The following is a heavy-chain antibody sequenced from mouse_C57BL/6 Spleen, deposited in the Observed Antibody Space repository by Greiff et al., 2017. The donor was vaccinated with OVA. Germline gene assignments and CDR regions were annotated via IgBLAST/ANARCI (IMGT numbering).Heavy chain of an antibody. J-gene: IGHJ1*03. CDR1: GYAFSSYW. Sequence: QVQLQQSGAELVKPGASVKISCTASGYAFSSYWMNWVKQRPGKGLEWIGQIYPGDGDTNYNGKFKGKATLTADKSSSTAYMQLSSLTSEDSAVYFWARSGYYGSSWWYLDVWGTGTTVTVSA. D-gene: IGHD1-1*01. CDR2: IYPGDGDT. V-gene: IGHV1-80*01. CDR3: ARSGYYGSSWWYLDV.